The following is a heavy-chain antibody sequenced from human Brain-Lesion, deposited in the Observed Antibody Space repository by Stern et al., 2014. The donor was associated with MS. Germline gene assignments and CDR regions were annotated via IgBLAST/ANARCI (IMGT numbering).Heavy chain of an antibody. J-gene: IGHJ4*02. CDR2: IWPGDSDT. D-gene: IGHD6-6*01. V-gene: IGHV5-51*01. Sequence: EVQLVQSGAEVKKPGESLKISCKGSGYRFTSNWIGWGRQMAGKSLEWKGIIWPGDSDTRYSPSFQGQVTISADKSISTAYLQWSSLQASDTAMYYCARRGDSSSSGFDYWGQGTLVIVSS. CDR3: ARRGDSSSSGFDY. CDR1: GYRFTSNW.